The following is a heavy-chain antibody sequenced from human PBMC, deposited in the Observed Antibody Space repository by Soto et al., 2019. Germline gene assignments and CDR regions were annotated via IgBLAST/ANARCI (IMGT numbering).Heavy chain of an antibody. J-gene: IGHJ4*02. CDR3: ANAPIPGPLYGALEYYDDVTPTNYFDS. CDR2: ISWNSGSI. Sequence: GGSLRLSCAASGFTFDDYAMHWVRQAPGKGLEWVSGISWNSGSIGYADSVKGRFTISRDNAKNSLYLQMNSLRAEDTALYYCANAPIPGPLYGALEYYDDVTPTNYFDSWGEGALVTVSS. V-gene: IGHV3-9*01. CDR1: GFTFDDYA. D-gene: IGHD3-22*01.